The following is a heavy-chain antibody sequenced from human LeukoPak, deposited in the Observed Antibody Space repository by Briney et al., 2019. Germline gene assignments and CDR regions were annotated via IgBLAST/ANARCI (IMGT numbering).Heavy chain of an antibody. J-gene: IGHJ4*02. V-gene: IGHV4-61*02. CDR3: ASFGPFDY. Sequence: SQTLSLTCSVSGGSISSSNYYWSWIRQPAGKGLEWIGRIYTSESTNYNPSLKSRVTISVDTSRNQFSLKLSSVTAADTAVYYCASFGPFDYWGQGTLVTVSS. CDR2: IYTSEST. D-gene: IGHD3-16*01. CDR1: GGSISSSNYY.